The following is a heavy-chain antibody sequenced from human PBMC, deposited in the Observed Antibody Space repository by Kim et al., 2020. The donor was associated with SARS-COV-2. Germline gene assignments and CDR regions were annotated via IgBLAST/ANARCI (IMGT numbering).Heavy chain of an antibody. CDR3: ARFGLARGDY. D-gene: IGHD3-10*01. J-gene: IGHJ4*02. Sequence: LSLTCTVSGGSISSGGYYWSWIRQHPGKGLEWIGYIYYSGSTYYNPSLKSRVTISVDTSKNQFSLKLSSVTAADTAVYYCARFGLARGDYWGQGTLVTVSS. CDR1: GGSISSGGYY. V-gene: IGHV4-31*03. CDR2: IYYSGST.